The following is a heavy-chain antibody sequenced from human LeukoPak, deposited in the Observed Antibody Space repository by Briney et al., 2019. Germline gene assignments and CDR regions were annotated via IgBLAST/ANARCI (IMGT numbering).Heavy chain of an antibody. V-gene: IGHV1-46*01. D-gene: IGHD1-26*01. CDR1: GYTFTSYY. J-gene: IGHJ4*02. Sequence: ASVKVSCKASGYTFTSYYMHWVRQAPGQGLEWMGIINPSGGSTSYAQKFQGRVTMTRDMSTSTVYMELSSLRSEDTAVYYCARVVRGLVGATGLGYWGQGTLVTVSS. CDR2: INPSGGST. CDR3: ARVVRGLVGATGLGY.